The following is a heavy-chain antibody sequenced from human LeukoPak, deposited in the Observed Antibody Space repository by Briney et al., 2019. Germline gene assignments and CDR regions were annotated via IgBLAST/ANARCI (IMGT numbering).Heavy chain of an antibody. CDR3: AKDGSSWNFDY. CDR1: GFTFRSYG. CDR2: IRNDGNDK. D-gene: IGHD6-13*01. V-gene: IGHV3-30*02. J-gene: IGHJ4*02. Sequence: GGSLRLSCAASGFTFRSYGMHWVRQAPGKGQEWVAFIRNDGNDKYYADSVKGRFTISRDNSKNTLYLQMNSLRAEDTAVYYCAKDGSSWNFDYWGQGTLVTVSS.